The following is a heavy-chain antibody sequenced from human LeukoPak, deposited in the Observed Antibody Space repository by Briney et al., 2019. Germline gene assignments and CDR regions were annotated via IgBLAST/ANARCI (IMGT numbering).Heavy chain of an antibody. Sequence: GGSLRLSCAASGFTFSNYAMSWVRRAPGKGLEWVSAISGSGGSTYYADSVKGRFTISRDNSKNTLYLQMNSLRAEDTAVYYCAKCGKPVEYYYYGMDVWGQGTTVTVSS. D-gene: IGHD1-14*01. J-gene: IGHJ6*02. CDR2: ISGSGGST. V-gene: IGHV3-23*01. CDR1: GFTFSNYA. CDR3: AKCGKPVEYYYYGMDV.